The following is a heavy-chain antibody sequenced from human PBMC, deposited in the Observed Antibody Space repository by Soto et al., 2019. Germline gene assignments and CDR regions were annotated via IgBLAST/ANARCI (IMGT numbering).Heavy chain of an antibody. CDR3: ASSDPPYSGYGGGGY. D-gene: IGHD5-12*01. J-gene: IGHJ4*02. CDR1: GYTFTGYY. V-gene: IGHV1-2*04. Sequence: QVQLVQSGAEVKKPGASVKVSCKASGYTFTGYYMHWVRQAPGQGLEWMGWSNPNSGGTNYAQKYQGWVTMTRDTSSSTAYMELSRLRSDDTAVYYWASSDPPYSGYGGGGYWGQGTLVTVSS. CDR2: SNPNSGGT.